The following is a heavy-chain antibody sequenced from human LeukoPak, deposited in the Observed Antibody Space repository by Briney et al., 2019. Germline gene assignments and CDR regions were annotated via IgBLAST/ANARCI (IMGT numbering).Heavy chain of an antibody. D-gene: IGHD5-24*01. CDR1: GGSISSSGYY. J-gene: IGHJ4*02. V-gene: IGHV4-39*01. CDR2: IYYSGST. Sequence: SETLSLTCTVSGGSISSSGYYWGWIRQPPGRGLEWIGSIYYSGSTYYNPSLKSRVTISVDTSKNQFSLKLSSVTAADTAVYYCARGRWLQPFDYWGQGTLVTVSS. CDR3: ARGRWLQPFDY.